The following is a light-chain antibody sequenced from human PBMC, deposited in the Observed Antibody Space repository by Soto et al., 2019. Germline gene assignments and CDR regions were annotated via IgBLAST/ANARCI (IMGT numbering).Light chain of an antibody. J-gene: IGKJ1*01. Sequence: EIVMTQSPATLSVSPGERATLSCRASQSISSNLAWYQQRPGQPPRLLIYGASTRATGIPARFSGSGSGTEFTLTISSLQSEDFAVCYCQQSSNWPRTFGQGTKVDIK. CDR1: QSISSN. CDR3: QQSSNWPRT. V-gene: IGKV3-15*01. CDR2: GAS.